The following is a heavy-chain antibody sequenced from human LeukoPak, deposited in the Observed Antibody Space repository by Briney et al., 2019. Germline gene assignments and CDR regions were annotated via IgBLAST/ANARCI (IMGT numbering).Heavy chain of an antibody. Sequence: PSETLSLTCTVSGGSISSYYWSWIRQPPGKGLEWIEYIYYSGSTNYNPSLKSRVTISVDTSKNQFSLKLSSVTAADTAVYYCATGGDSSGYSLDYWGQGTLVTVSS. V-gene: IGHV4-59*01. J-gene: IGHJ4*02. CDR1: GGSISSYY. CDR2: IYYSGST. CDR3: ATGGDSSGYSLDY. D-gene: IGHD3-22*01.